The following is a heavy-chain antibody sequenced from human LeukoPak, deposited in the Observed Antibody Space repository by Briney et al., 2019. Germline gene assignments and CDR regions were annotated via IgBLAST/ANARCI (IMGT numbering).Heavy chain of an antibody. D-gene: IGHD1-26*01. CDR3: ARLGGTTDFDY. CDR1: GGSIRSSYYY. CDR2: IYDSGST. V-gene: IGHV4-39*01. J-gene: IGHJ4*02. Sequence: SETLSLTCTVSGGSIRSSYYYWGWIRQPPGKGLEWIGSIYDSGSTYYNPSLKSRVTISVDTSKNQFSLKLSSVTAADTAVYYCARLGGTTDFDYWGQGTLVTVSS.